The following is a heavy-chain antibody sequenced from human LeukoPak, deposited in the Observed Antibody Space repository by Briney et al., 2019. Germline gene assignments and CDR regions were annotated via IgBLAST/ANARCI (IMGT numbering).Heavy chain of an antibody. J-gene: IGHJ4*02. V-gene: IGHV1-18*01. D-gene: IGHD2-2*01. CDR1: GYTLTSYG. Sequence: AASVKVSCKASGYTLTSYGISWVRQAPGQGLEWMGCISAYNGNTNYAQKLQGRVTMTTDTSTSTAYMELRSLRSDDTAVYYCAGGPTYQYYFDYWGQGTLVTVSS. CDR3: AGGPTYQYYFDY. CDR2: ISAYNGNT.